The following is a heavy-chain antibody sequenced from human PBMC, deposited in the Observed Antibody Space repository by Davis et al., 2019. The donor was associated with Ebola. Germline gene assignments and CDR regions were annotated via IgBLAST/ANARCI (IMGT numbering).Heavy chain of an antibody. V-gene: IGHV3-33*08. CDR3: ARDEAVVVVAAAFDY. CDR1: GFTFSSYA. Sequence: GESLKISCAASGFTFSSYAMHWVRQAPGKGLEWVAVIWYDGSNKYYADSVKCRFTISRDNSKNTLYLQMNSLRAEDTAVYYCARDEAVVVVAAAFDYWGQGTLVTVSS. J-gene: IGHJ4*02. D-gene: IGHD2-15*01. CDR2: IWYDGSNK.